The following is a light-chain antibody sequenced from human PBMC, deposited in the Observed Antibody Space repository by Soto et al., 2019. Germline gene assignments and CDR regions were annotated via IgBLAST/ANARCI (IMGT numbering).Light chain of an antibody. J-gene: IGLJ1*01. Sequence: SYELTQPPSVSGAPGQTARITCGGNNIGSKSVHWYQQKPGQAPVLVVYDDSDRPSGIPERFSGSNSGNTATLTIRRVEAGDEADYYCQVWDSSSDHHGFGTGTKLTVL. V-gene: IGLV3-21*02. CDR1: NIGSKS. CDR3: QVWDSSSDHHG. CDR2: DDS.